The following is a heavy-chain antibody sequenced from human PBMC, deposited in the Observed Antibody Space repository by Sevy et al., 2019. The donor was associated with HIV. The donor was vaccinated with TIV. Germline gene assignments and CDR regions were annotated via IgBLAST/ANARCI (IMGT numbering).Heavy chain of an antibody. CDR2: FDPEDGET. J-gene: IGHJ4*02. D-gene: IGHD3-22*01. CDR1: GYTLTQLS. Sequence: ASVKVSGKVSGYTLTQLSMHWVRQAPGKGLEWMGGFDPEDGETLYAQKFQGRVTMTEDTSTDTAYMELSSLRSEDTAIYYCATTKDYYESSGSPFDYWGQGTLVTVSS. V-gene: IGHV1-24*01. CDR3: ATTKDYYESSGSPFDY.